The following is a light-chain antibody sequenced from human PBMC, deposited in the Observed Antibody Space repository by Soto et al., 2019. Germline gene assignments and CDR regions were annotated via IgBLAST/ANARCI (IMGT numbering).Light chain of an antibody. J-gene: IGKJ4*01. CDR3: QQNNKWPPVT. Sequence: EVVMTQSPATVSVSPGEGVTLSCRASQTISNDLAWYQQKPVQSPRLLIYGASTRATGVPARFSGGGSGTEFPLTISSLQSEDCAFYYCQQNNKWPPVTFGGRTKVEI. CDR2: GAS. CDR1: QTISND. V-gene: IGKV3-15*01.